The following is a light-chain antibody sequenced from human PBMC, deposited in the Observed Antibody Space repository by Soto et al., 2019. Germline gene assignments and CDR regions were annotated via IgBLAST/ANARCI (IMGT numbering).Light chain of an antibody. CDR2: AAS. Sequence: DIQMTQSPSSQSASVGDRVTITCRASQSINSYLNWYQQKPGKAPKLLIYAASSLKSGVPSRFSGSGSETDFTLTITSLQPDDFATYYCQQRFRTPRTFGQGTRVEI. CDR1: QSINSY. V-gene: IGKV1-39*01. CDR3: QQRFRTPRT. J-gene: IGKJ1*01.